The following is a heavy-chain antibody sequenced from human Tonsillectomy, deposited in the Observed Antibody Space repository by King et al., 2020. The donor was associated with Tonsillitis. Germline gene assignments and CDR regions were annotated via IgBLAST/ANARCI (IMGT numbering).Heavy chain of an antibody. Sequence: LPLQESGPGLVKPSETLSLTCTVSGGSVSSSSYYWGWIRQSPGKGLEWIGSTYYDGSTYYTPSLKDRVTISIDTSKNQFSLNLNSVTASDTAMYYCARTSRDYNYYYYMDVWGKGTSVTVSS. V-gene: IGHV4-39*01. CDR3: ARTSRDYNYYYYMDV. CDR2: TYYDGST. CDR1: GGSVSSSSYY. J-gene: IGHJ6*03.